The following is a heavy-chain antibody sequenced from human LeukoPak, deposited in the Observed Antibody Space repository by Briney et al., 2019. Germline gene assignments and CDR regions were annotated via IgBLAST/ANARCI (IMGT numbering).Heavy chain of an antibody. CDR2: IYYSGST. Sequence: PSETLSLTCTVSGPSISSYYWSWIRQPPGKGLEWLGYIYYSGSTNYNPSLKSRVTISVDTSKNQFSLKLSSVTAADTAVYYCARLHRGQWERLGGYFDYWGQGTLVTVSS. J-gene: IGHJ4*02. CDR3: ARLHRGQWERLGGYFDY. V-gene: IGHV4-59*08. D-gene: IGHD1-26*01. CDR1: GPSISSYY.